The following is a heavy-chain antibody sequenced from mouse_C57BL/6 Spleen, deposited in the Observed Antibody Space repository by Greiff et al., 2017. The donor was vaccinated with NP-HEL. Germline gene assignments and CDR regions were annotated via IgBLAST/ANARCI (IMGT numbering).Heavy chain of an antibody. D-gene: IGHD1-1*01. J-gene: IGHJ2*01. Sequence: EVQLQQSGPELVKPGASVKISCKASGYSFTGYYMNWVKQSPEKSLEWIGEINPSTGGTTYNQKFKAKATLTVDKSSSTAYMQLKSLTSEDSAVYYCARSSGNYYGSSLDYWGQSTTLTVSS. V-gene: IGHV1-42*01. CDR1: GYSFTGYY. CDR2: INPSTGGT. CDR3: ARSSGNYYGSSLDY.